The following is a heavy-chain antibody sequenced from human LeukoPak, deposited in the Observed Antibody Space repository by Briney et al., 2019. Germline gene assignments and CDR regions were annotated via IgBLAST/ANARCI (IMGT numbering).Heavy chain of an antibody. V-gene: IGHV3-23*01. CDR2: ISGSGGST. J-gene: IGHJ2*01. CDR3: AKDSGYSSGWSYWYFDL. D-gene: IGHD6-19*01. Sequence: GGSLRLSCTASGFSFSDYYMSWVRQAPGKGLEWVSAISGSGGSTYYADSVKGRFTISRDNSKNTLYLQMNSLRAEDTAVYYCAKDSGYSSGWSYWYFDLWGRGTLVTVSS. CDR1: GFSFSDYY.